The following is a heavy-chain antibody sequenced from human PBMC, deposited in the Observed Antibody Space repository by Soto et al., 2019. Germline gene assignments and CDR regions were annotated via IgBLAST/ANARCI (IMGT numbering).Heavy chain of an antibody. CDR1: GGSISNPIYY. J-gene: IGHJ5*01. Sequence: SETLSLTCTVSGGSISNPIYYWAWIRQQPGKGLEWIGSIFYNGNSYYNPSLKSRVTMSVDTSQNQFSLKLSSVTAADTAVYYCAGRTSLTSGEIFSGGLSGYNWVDPWGRGTLVTVSS. D-gene: IGHD3-3*01. CDR2: IFYNGNS. V-gene: IGHV4-39*01. CDR3: AGRTSLTSGEIFSGGLSGYNWVDP.